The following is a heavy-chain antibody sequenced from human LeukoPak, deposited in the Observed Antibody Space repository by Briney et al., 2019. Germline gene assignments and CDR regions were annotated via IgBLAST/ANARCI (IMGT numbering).Heavy chain of an antibody. V-gene: IGHV3-30*02. CDR2: IQYDGNRK. D-gene: IGHD1-26*01. CDR1: GFIFSSYG. J-gene: IGHJ5*02. Sequence: GGSLRLSCVASGFIFSSYGMHWVRQAPGKGLEWVTFIQYDGNRKYYADSVKGRFTISRHNSKHTLYLQMNSLRAKDTAVYYCMKANIGGAFDPGGQGNLVTVS. CDR3: MKANIGGAFDP.